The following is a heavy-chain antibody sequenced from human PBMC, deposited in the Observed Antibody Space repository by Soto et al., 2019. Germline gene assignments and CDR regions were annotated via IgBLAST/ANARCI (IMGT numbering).Heavy chain of an antibody. CDR1: GFTFSSYG. V-gene: IGHV3-33*01. D-gene: IGHD3-22*01. CDR2: IWYDGSNK. CDR3: ARDGPRQQSSGYYFYYYYYGMDV. Sequence: PGGSLRLSCAASGFTFSSYGMHWVRQAPGKGLEWVAVIWYDGSNKYYADSVKGRFTISRDNSKNTLYLQMNSLRAEDTAVYYCARDGPRQQSSGYYFYYYYYGMDVWGQGTTVTVSS. J-gene: IGHJ6*02.